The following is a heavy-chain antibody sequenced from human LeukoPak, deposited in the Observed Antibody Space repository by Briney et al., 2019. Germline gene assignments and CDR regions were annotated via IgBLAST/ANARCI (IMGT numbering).Heavy chain of an antibody. CDR3: ARDSPFGSGIHFDY. V-gene: IGHV3-30-3*01. CDR2: ISYDGSIK. D-gene: IGHD3-10*01. CDR1: GFTFRSYA. Sequence: GGSLRLSCAASGFTFRSYAMHWVRQAPGKGLEWVAFISYDGSIKYYADSVKGRFTISRDNSKNTVYLQMNSLRAEDTAVYYCARDSPFGSGIHFDYWGQGTLVTVSS. J-gene: IGHJ4*02.